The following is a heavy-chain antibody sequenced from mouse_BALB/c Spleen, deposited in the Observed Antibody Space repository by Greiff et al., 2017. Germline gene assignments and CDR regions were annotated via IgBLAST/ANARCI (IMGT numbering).Heavy chain of an antibody. CDR2: INPSTGYT. Sequence: QVQLKESGAELAKPGASVKMSCKASGYTFTSYWMHWVKQRPGQGLEWIGYINPSTGYTEYNQKFKDKATLTADKSSSTAYMQLSSLTSEDSAVYYCASGGAMRSYFDVWGAGTTVTVSS. CDR1: GYTFTSYW. V-gene: IGHV1-7*01. J-gene: IGHJ1*01. D-gene: IGHD2-3*01. CDR3: ASGGAMRSYFDV.